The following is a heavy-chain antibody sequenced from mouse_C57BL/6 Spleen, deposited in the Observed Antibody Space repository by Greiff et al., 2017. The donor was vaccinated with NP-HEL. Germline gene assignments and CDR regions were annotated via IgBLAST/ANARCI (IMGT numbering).Heavy chain of an antibody. V-gene: IGHV1-26*01. CDR2: INPNNGGT. J-gene: IGHJ2*01. CDR3: VPFTTARGY. CDR1: GYTFTDYY. Sequence: EVQLQQSGPELVKPGASVKISCKASGYTFTDYYMNWVKQSHGKSLEWIGDINPNNGGTSYNQKFKGKATLTVDKSSSTAYMELRSLTSEDSAVYYCVPFTTARGYWGQGTTLTVSS. D-gene: IGHD1-2*01.